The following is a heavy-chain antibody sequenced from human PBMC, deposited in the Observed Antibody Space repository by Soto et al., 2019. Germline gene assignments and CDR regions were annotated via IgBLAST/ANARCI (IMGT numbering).Heavy chain of an antibody. CDR1: GYTFTGYY. V-gene: IGHV1-2*02. D-gene: IGHD1-1*01. J-gene: IGHJ6*02. Sequence: ASVKVSCKASGYTFTGYYMHWVRQAPGQGLEWMGWINPNSGGTNYAQKFQGRVTMTRDTSISTAYMELSRLRSDDTAVYYCARDYNIGTGTMGYYYYGMDVWGQGTTVTGSS. CDR2: INPNSGGT. CDR3: ARDYNIGTGTMGYYYYGMDV.